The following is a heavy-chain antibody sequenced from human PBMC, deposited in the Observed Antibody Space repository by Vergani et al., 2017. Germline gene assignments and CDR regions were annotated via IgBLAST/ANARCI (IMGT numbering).Heavy chain of an antibody. CDR2: IYYSGST. CDR1: GCSLSSYY. Sequence: QVQLQESGPGLVKPSETLSLTCTVSGCSLSSYYWSWIRQPPGKGLEWIGYIYYSGSTNYNPSLKSRVTISVDTSQNQFSLKLSSVTAADTAVYYCARAPYGYFDYWGQGTLVTVSS. V-gene: IGHV4-59*01. CDR3: ARAPYGYFDY. J-gene: IGHJ4*02. D-gene: IGHD3-10*01.